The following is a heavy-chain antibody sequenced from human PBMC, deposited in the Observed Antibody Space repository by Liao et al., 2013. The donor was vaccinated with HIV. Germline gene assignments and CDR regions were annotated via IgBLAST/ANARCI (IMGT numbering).Heavy chain of an antibody. CDR2: IFNSANT. V-gene: IGHV4-61*02. D-gene: IGHD3-10*01. CDR1: GASISSRSDY. CDR3: ARGILWFGELPYFDY. Sequence: QVHLQASGPGLLKPSQTLSLTCTVSGASISSRSDYWSWIRQPAGKGLEWIGHIFNSANTFYDPSLKSRVTISVDRSKNQFSLRLTSVTAADTAVYYCARGILWFGELPYFDYWGQGTPGHRLL. J-gene: IGHJ4*02.